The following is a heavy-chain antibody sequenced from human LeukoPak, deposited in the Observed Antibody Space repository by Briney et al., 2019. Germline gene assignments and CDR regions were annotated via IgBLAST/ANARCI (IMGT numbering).Heavy chain of an antibody. Sequence: GRSLRLSCAASGFTFSCYAMHWVRQAPGKGLEWVAVISYDGSNKYYADSVKGRFTISGDNSKNTLYLQMNSLRAEDTAVYYCARVVGSGWDKLDYWGQGTLVTVSS. D-gene: IGHD6-19*01. CDR2: ISYDGSNK. J-gene: IGHJ4*02. CDR1: GFTFSCYA. V-gene: IGHV3-30-3*01. CDR3: ARVVGSGWDKLDY.